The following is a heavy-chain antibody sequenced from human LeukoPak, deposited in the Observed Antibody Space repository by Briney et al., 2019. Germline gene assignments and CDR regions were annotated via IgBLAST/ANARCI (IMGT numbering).Heavy chain of an antibody. CDR1: RFSFSAYP. V-gene: IGHV3-23*01. CDR2: ISASGDVT. D-gene: IGHD5-12*01. J-gene: IGHJ4*02. CDR3: AKGTYSAYNSGCAY. Sequence: QAGGSLRLSCEASRFSFSAYPMGWVRRAPGKGLGWVSGISASGDVTFHADPLKGRFTISRDNSRNTLYLQMSSPRAEDTALYYCAKGTYSAYNSGCAYWGQGTLVTVSS.